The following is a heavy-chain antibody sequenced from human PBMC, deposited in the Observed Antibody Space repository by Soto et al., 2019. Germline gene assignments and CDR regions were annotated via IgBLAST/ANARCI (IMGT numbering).Heavy chain of an antibody. V-gene: IGHV3-23*01. CDR3: AKYWQEVAGYGIDV. D-gene: IGHD6-19*01. CDR1: GLTFSSYA. J-gene: IGHJ6*02. CDR2: ISSGGGST. Sequence: GGSLRLSCVASGLTFSSYAMSWVRQAPGKGLEWVSVISSGGGSTYYADSVKGRFTISRDNSKNTLYLRMNSLRAEDTAVYYCAKYWQEVAGYGIDVWGQGTTVTVSS.